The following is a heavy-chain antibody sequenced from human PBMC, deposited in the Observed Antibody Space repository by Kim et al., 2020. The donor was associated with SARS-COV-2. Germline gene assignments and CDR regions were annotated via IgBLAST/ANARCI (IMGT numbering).Heavy chain of an antibody. CDR3: ARSPGTFHGRALGY. Sequence: SETLSLTCSVSGGSITNYYWNWIRQPPGKALEWIGCFSYTGRADYNPSLANRVSISADTSKNQLSLKLNSVTAADTAVYYCARSPGTFHGRALGYWGQGILVTVSS. D-gene: IGHD3-10*01. CDR2: FSYTGRA. V-gene: IGHV4-59*01. J-gene: IGHJ4*02. CDR1: GGSITNYY.